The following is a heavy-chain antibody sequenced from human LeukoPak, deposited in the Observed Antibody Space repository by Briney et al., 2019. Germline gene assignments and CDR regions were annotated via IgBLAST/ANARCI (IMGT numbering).Heavy chain of an antibody. CDR3: GKEGGA. D-gene: IGHD3-16*01. Sequence: GGSLRLSCAASGFTFNNYVMNWVRQPPGKGPEWVSAIGGRGGSTYYADSVGGRFTISRDNSKDILYLQMNSLKVEDTATYYCGKEGGAWGQGTKVTVSS. CDR2: IGGRGGST. V-gene: IGHV3-23*01. CDR1: GFTFNNYV. J-gene: IGHJ5*02.